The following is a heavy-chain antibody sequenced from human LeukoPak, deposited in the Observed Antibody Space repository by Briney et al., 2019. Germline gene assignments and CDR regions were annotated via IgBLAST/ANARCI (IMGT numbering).Heavy chain of an antibody. CDR1: GGTFSSYA. V-gene: IGHV1-69*05. Sequence: RASVKLSCKASGGTFSSYAISWVRQAPGQGLEWMGGIIPIFGTANYAQKFQGRVTITTDESTSTAYMELSSLRSEDTAVYYCATHYDFWSGYLDYWGQGTLVTVSS. D-gene: IGHD3-3*01. J-gene: IGHJ4*02. CDR2: IIPIFGTA. CDR3: ATHYDFWSGYLDY.